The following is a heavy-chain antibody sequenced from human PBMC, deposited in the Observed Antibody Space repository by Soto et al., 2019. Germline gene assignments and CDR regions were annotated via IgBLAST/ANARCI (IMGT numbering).Heavy chain of an antibody. V-gene: IGHV1-58*01. CDR1: GLTFNSSA. CDR2: IVVGSGNT. D-gene: IGHD6-19*01. CDR3: AASGWFFTHFDY. Sequence: GTSVKVSCKASGLTFNSSAVQWVRQARGQRLEWIGWIVVGSGNTNYAQKFQERVTITRDMSTSTAYMELSSLRSEDTAVYYCAASGWFFTHFDYWGQGTLVTVSS. J-gene: IGHJ4*02.